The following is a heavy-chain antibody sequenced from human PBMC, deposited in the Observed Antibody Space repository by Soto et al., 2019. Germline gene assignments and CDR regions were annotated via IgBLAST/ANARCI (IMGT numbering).Heavy chain of an antibody. CDR1: GGTFSSYT. CDR3: ARAGRLLWFGELFHYYGMDV. J-gene: IGHJ6*02. CDR2: IIPILGIA. Sequence: QVQLVQSGAEVKKPGSSVKVSCKASGGTFSSYTISWVRQAPGQGLEWMGRIIPILGIANYAQKFQGRVTITADKSTSTAYRELSSLRSEDTAVYYCARAGRLLWFGELFHYYGMDVWGQGTTVTVSS. D-gene: IGHD3-10*01. V-gene: IGHV1-69*02.